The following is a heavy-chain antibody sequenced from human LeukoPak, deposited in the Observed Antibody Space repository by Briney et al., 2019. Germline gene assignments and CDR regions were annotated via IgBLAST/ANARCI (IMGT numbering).Heavy chain of an antibody. V-gene: IGHV3-7*01. CDR1: GFSFSDHW. J-gene: IGHJ6*04. CDR2: IKKDGRVK. Sequence: GGSLRLSCVASGFSFSDHWMSWVRQAPGKGLEWVAHIKKDGRVKEYVDSVKGRFTISRDNCKNSLYLQMDSLRAEDTAVYVWATYTHWVAGYVWGEGTTVSVSS. D-gene: IGHD7-27*01. CDR3: ATYTHWVAGYV.